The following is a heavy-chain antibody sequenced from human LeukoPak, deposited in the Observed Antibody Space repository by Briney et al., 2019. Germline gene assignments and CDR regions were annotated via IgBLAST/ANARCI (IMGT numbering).Heavy chain of an antibody. CDR1: GFTFSSYA. V-gene: IGHV3-30*04. J-gene: IGHJ4*02. D-gene: IGHD6-13*01. CDR2: ISYDGSNK. Sequence: GGSLRLSCAASGFTFSSYAMHWVRQAPGKGLEWVAVISYDGSNKYYADSVKGRFTISRDNSKNTLYLQMNSLRAGDTAVYYCAKSDTPWGSWYYFDYWGQGTLVTDSS. CDR3: AKSDTPWGSWYYFDY.